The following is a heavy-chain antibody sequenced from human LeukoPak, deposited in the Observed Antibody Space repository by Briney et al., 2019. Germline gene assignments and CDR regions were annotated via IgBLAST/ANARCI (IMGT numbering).Heavy chain of an antibody. CDR2: IYSGGST. V-gene: IGHV3-53*01. J-gene: IGHJ4*02. CDR1: GFIVRNYY. CDR3: ARDGQQQWSGFDY. D-gene: IGHD5-18*01. Sequence: GGSLRLSCAASGFIVRNYYLSWVRQAPGKGLEWVSVIYSGGSTYYADSVEGRFTISRDNSKNTVSLQMKSLRAEDTAVYYCARDGQQQWSGFDYWGQGTQVTVSS.